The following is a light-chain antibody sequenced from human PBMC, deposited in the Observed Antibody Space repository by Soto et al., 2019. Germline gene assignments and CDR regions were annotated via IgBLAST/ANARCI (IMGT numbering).Light chain of an antibody. CDR3: QQYCSSPLT. CDR2: GAS. CDR1: QSVSSSY. J-gene: IGKJ4*01. Sequence: EIGLTQSPGPLSLSPGERATLSCRASQSVSSSYLAWYQQKPGQAPRLLIYGASSRATGIPDRFSGSGSGTAFTLTISTLQPEDFAVYYCQQYCSSPLTFGGGTKVLSK. V-gene: IGKV3-20*01.